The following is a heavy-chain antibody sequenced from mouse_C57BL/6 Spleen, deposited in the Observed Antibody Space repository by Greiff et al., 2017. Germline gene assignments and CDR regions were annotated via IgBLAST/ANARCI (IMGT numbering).Heavy chain of an antibody. J-gene: IGHJ4*01. CDR1: GYTFTSYW. CDR2: IYPGSGST. D-gene: IGHD3-2*02. CDR3: AREVGSSGPYAMDY. Sequence: QVQLQQPGAELVKPGASVKMSCKASGYTFTSYWITWVKQRPGQGLEWIGDIYPGSGSTNYNEKFKSKATLSVDTSSSTAYMQLSSLTSEDSAVYYCAREVGSSGPYAMDYWGQGTSVTVSS. V-gene: IGHV1-55*01.